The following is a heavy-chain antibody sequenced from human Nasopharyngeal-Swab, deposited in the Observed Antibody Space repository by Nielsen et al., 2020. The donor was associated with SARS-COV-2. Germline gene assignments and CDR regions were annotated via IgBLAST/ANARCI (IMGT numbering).Heavy chain of an antibody. D-gene: IGHD6-19*01. Sequence: WVRQAPGQGLEWMGWINTNTGNPTYAQGFTGRFVFSLDTSVSTAYLQISSLKAEDTAVYYCARGSKQWLVRLSRYYYYGMDVWGQGTTVTVSS. CDR2: INTNTGNP. CDR3: ARGSKQWLVRLSRYYYYGMDV. V-gene: IGHV7-4-1*02. J-gene: IGHJ6*02.